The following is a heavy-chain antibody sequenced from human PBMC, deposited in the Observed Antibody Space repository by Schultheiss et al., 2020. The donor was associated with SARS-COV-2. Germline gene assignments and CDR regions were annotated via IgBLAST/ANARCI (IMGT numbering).Heavy chain of an antibody. D-gene: IGHD3-10*01. V-gene: IGHV3-11*06. J-gene: IGHJ6*02. Sequence: GGSLRLSCAASGFTFSDYYMSWIRQAPGKGLEYVSAISSNGSSTSYADSVKGRFTISRDNAKNTLYLQMNSLRAEDTAVYYCARDFTMVRGVRILSYYYYGMDVWGQGTTVTVSS. CDR1: GFTFSDYY. CDR2: ISSNGSST. CDR3: ARDFTMVRGVRILSYYYYGMDV.